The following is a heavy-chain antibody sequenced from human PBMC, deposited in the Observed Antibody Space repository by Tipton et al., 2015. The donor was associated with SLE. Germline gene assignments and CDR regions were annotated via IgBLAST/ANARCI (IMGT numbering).Heavy chain of an antibody. Sequence: TLSLTCTVSGGSISSGGYYWSWIRQHPGKGLEWIGYIYTSGSTNYNPSLKSRVTISVDTSKNQFSLKLSSVTAADTAVYYCARGSFVVQGVIPSGYWGQGTLVTVSS. D-gene: IGHD3-10*01. CDR2: IYTSGST. CDR3: ARGSFVVQGVIPSGY. J-gene: IGHJ4*02. V-gene: IGHV4-31*03. CDR1: GGSISSGGYY.